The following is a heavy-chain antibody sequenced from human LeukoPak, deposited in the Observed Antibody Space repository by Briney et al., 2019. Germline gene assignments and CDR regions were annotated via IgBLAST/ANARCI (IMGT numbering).Heavy chain of an antibody. Sequence: GGSLRLSCAASGFTVSSNYMSWVRQAPGKGLEWVSVIYSGDNTYYADSVKGRFTISRDNSKNTLYLQMNSLRAEDTAVYYCARHGSITMIRGRLRYYYMDVWGKGTTVTISS. CDR2: IYSGDNT. V-gene: IGHV3-53*01. J-gene: IGHJ6*03. D-gene: IGHD3-10*01. CDR1: GFTVSSNY. CDR3: ARHGSITMIRGRLRYYYMDV.